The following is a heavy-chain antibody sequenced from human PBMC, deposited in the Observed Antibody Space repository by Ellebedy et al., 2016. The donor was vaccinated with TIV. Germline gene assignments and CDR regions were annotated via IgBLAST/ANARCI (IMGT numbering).Heavy chain of an antibody. J-gene: IGHJ4*02. Sequence: AASVKVSCKASGYTFTSYGISWVRQSPGQGLEWMGWISPSSGITNYARKLQGRVTVTTDTSTSTVYLELRRLRSDDTAVYYCARGGKFGKPRGYWGQGTLVTVSS. D-gene: IGHD1-26*01. CDR3: ARGGKFGKPRGY. CDR2: ISPSSGIT. CDR1: GYTFTSYG. V-gene: IGHV1-18*04.